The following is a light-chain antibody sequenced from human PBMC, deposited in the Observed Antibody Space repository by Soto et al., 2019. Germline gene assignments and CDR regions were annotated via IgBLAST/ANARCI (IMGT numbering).Light chain of an antibody. CDR2: GAS. CDR3: QQYNKWPQ. J-gene: IGKJ1*01. CDR1: QSVSTN. Sequence: EIVMTQSQATLSVSPGERATLFCRASQSVSTNLAWYQQKPGQAPRLLIYGASTRATGIPARFSGSASGTEFTLTISSLQSEDFALYYCQQYNKWPQFGQGTKVEIK. V-gene: IGKV3-15*01.